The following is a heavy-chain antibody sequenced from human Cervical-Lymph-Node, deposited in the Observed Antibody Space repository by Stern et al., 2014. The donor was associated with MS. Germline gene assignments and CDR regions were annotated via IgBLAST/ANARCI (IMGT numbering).Heavy chain of an antibody. CDR3: ARNRGHKSFDP. CDR2: IYYSGST. CDR1: GGSISSYY. D-gene: IGHD6-25*01. J-gene: IGHJ5*02. Sequence: QVQLQESGPGLVKPSETLSLTCTVSGGSISSYYWSWIRQPPGKGLEWIGYIYYSGSTNYNPSLKSRGTISVDTSKNQFSLKLSSVTAADTAVYYCARNRGHKSFDPWGQGTLVTVSS. V-gene: IGHV4-59*01.